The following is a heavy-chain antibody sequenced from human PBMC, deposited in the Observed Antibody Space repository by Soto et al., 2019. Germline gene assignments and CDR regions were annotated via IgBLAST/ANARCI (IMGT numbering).Heavy chain of an antibody. CDR1: GYTFTSYY. CDR3: ARSTVQDGFDI. J-gene: IGHJ3*02. Sequence: QVQLVQSGAEVKKPGASVKVSCKASGYTFTSYYIHWGRQAPGQGLEWMGIINPSGGSTSYAQKFQGRVTMTRDTATSTVYMEVNRVKSEDTAVYYCARSTVQDGFDIWGQGTMVTVSS. D-gene: IGHD1-1*01. V-gene: IGHV1-46*01. CDR2: INPSGGST.